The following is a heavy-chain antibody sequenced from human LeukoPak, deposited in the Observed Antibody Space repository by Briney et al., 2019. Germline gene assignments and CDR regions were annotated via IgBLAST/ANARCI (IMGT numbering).Heavy chain of an antibody. D-gene: IGHD3-10*01. CDR2: IWDDGSNK. Sequence: GGSLRLSCAASGFNDNDMDWVRQAPGKGLGRVAVIWDDGSNKYYAESVKGRFTISRDISKNMLYLQMNSLRVEDTAVYYCAKERGGQDWDFDLWGRGTLVTVSS. V-gene: IGHV3-33*06. J-gene: IGHJ2*01. CDR3: AKERGGQDWDFDL. CDR1: GFNDND.